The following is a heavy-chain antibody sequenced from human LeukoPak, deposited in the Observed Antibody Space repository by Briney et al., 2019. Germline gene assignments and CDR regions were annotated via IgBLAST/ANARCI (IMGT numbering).Heavy chain of an antibody. D-gene: IGHD4-17*01. Sequence: PGGSLRLSCAASGFTFSTSWMTWVRQAPGKGLEWVAHINQDGSEKYYVDSVKGRFAISRDNAKKSLYLQMNSLGAEDTAVYYCARGHYGRDFWGQGTLVTVSS. V-gene: IGHV3-7*04. CDR1: GFTFSTSW. CDR2: INQDGSEK. CDR3: ARGHYGRDF. J-gene: IGHJ4*02.